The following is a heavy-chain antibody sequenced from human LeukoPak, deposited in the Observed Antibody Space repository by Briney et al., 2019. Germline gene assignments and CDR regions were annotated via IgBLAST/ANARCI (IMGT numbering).Heavy chain of an antibody. Sequence: PGGSLRLSCAASGFTVSSNYMSWIRQPPGKGLEWIGSIYYSGSTYYNPSLKSRVTISVDTSKNQFSLKLSSVTAADTAVYYCAVQGNWFDPWGQGTLVTVSS. J-gene: IGHJ5*02. V-gene: IGHV4-39*07. CDR3: AVQGNWFDP. CDR1: GFTVSSNY. CDR2: IYYSGST.